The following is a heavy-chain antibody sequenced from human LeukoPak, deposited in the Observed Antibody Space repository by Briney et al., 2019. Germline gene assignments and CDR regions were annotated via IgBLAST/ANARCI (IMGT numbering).Heavy chain of an antibody. Sequence: ASVKVSCKASGYTFTGYYMHWVRQAPGQGLEWMVWINPNSGGTNYAQKFQGRITMTRDTSISTAYMELSRLRSDDTAVYYCARDQEPSIAAAGTSSGRFDPWGQGTLVTVSS. J-gene: IGHJ5*02. D-gene: IGHD6-13*01. CDR2: INPNSGGT. V-gene: IGHV1-2*02. CDR1: GYTFTGYY. CDR3: ARDQEPSIAAAGTSSGRFDP.